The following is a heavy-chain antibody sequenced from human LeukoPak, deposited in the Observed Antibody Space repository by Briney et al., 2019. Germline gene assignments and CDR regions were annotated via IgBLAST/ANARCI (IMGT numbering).Heavy chain of an antibody. CDR2: IYSGGST. J-gene: IGHJ4*02. CDR1: GFTVSSNY. D-gene: IGHD3-22*01. V-gene: IGHV3-53*01. CDR3: ARDRYDSSGYAFDY. Sequence: GGSLRLSCAASGFTVSSNYMSWVRQAPGKGLEWVSVIYSGGSTYYADSVKGRFTISRDNSKNTLYLQMNSLRAEDTAVYYCARDRYDSSGYAFDYWGQGTLVTVSS.